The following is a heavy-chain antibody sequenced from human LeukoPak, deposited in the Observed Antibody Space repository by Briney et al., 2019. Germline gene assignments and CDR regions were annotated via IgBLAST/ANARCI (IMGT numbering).Heavy chain of an antibody. CDR3: ARAPKLTIPEIGTASNYYGMDV. CDR1: GFTFSNYW. J-gene: IGHJ6*02. V-gene: IGHV3-74*01. Sequence: GGSLRLSCAASGFTFSNYWMHWVRQAPGKGLVWVSRINPDGGRISYADSVQGRFTISRDNAKNTVYLQMNSLTAEDTAVYFCARAPKLTIPEIGTASNYYGMDVWGPGTTVIVSS. CDR2: INPDGGRI. D-gene: IGHD2-2*01.